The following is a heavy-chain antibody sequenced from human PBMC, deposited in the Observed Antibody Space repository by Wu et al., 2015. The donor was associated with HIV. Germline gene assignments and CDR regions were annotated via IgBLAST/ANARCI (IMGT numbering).Heavy chain of an antibody. D-gene: IGHD2-2*01. Sequence: QVQLVQSGAEVKKPGASVKVSCKASGYTFTFYDINWVRQATGQGLEWMGWMNPNSGNTGYAQKFQGRVTITRNTSISTAYMELSSLRSEDTAVYYCARGQGGYCSSTSCLFDPWGQGTLVTVSS. CDR2: MNPNSGNT. CDR1: GYTFTFYD. J-gene: IGHJ5*02. CDR3: ARGQGGYCSSTSCLFDP. V-gene: IGHV1-8*01.